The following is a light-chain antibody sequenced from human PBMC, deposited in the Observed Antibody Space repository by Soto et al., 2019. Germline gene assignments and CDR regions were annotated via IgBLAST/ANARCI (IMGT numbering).Light chain of an antibody. CDR1: SSDVGSYNL. Sequence: QSVLTQPASVSGSPRQSITISCTGTSSDVGSYNLVSWYQQHPGKAPKLIIYDVSSRPSGVSNRFSGSKSGNTASLTISGLQAEDEADYYCSSHTSSSTPYVFGTGTKVTVL. V-gene: IGLV2-14*02. CDR2: DVS. CDR3: SSHTSSSTPYV. J-gene: IGLJ1*01.